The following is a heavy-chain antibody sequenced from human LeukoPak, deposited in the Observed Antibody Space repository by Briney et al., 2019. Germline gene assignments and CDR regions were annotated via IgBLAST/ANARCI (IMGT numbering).Heavy chain of an antibody. Sequence: GGSLRLSCAASGFTVSSNYMSWVRQAPGKGLEWVSVIYSGGSTYYADSVKGRFTISRDNSKNTLYLQMNSLRAEDTAVYYCAKLVRGYYDSSGYHYGAFDIWGQGTMVTVSS. CDR3: AKLVRGYYDSSGYHYGAFDI. CDR1: GFTVSSNY. CDR2: IYSGGST. J-gene: IGHJ3*02. V-gene: IGHV3-53*01. D-gene: IGHD3-22*01.